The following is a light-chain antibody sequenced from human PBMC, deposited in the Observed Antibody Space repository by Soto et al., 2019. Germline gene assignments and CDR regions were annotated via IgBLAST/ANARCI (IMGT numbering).Light chain of an antibody. CDR2: ENN. V-gene: IGLV1-51*02. Sequence: QSVLTQPPSVSAAPGQKVTISCSGSSANIGRNYVSWYQQLPGTAPKLLIYENNKRPSGIPDRFSGSKSGTSATLGITGLQTGDEADYYCGAWDSSLSNYVFGTGTKVNVL. CDR3: GAWDSSLSNYV. J-gene: IGLJ1*01. CDR1: SANIGRNY.